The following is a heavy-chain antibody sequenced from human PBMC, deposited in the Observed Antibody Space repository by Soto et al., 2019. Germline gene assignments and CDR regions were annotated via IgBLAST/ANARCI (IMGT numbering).Heavy chain of an antibody. CDR3: TRDLNGAAPTGFDP. J-gene: IGHJ5*02. Sequence: GGSLRLSCTASGFTFGDYAMSWFRQAPGKGLEWVGFIRSKAYGGTTEYAASVKGRFTISRDDSKSIAYLQMNSLKTEDTAVYYCTRDLNGAAPTGFDPWGKGTLVTVSS. D-gene: IGHD6-25*01. V-gene: IGHV3-49*03. CDR1: GFTFGDYA. CDR2: IRSKAYGGTT.